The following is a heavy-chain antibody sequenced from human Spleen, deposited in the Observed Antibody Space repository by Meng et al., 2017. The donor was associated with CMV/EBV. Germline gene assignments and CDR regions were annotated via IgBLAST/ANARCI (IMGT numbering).Heavy chain of an antibody. CDR1: GFTFSNYA. CDR2: ISWDGGST. CDR3: ARGRPPDY. V-gene: IGHV3-43*02. J-gene: IGHJ4*02. Sequence: GESLKISCAASGFTFSNYAMSWVRQAPGKGLVWVSLISWDGGSTYYADSVKGRFTISRDNSKNSLYLQMNSLRTEDTALYYCARGRPPDYWGQGTLVTVSS.